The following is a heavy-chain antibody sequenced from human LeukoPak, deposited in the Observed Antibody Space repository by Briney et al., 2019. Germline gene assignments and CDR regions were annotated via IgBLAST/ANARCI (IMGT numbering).Heavy chain of an antibody. CDR3: ARLAPGNYDILTGDPKVVFDY. CDR1: GGSISSYY. V-gene: IGHV4-4*07. J-gene: IGHJ4*02. Sequence: PSETLSLTCTVSGGSISSYYWSWIRQPAGKGLEWIGRIYTSGSTNYNPSLKSRLIISVDMSKNQFSLKLRSVSVADTAVYYCARLAPGNYDILTGDPKVVFDYWGQGALVTVSS. D-gene: IGHD3-9*01. CDR2: IYTSGST.